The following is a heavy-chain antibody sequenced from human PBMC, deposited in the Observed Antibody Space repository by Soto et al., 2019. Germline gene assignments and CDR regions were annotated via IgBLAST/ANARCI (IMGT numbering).Heavy chain of an antibody. D-gene: IGHD3-22*01. Sequence: GGSLRLSCAASGFPFSSYWMYWVRQVPGKGLVWVSRINSDGSSTSYADSVKGRFTISRDNSKNTLYLQMNSLRAEDTAVYYCAKERDSSGYYTSGGMDVWGQGTTVTVSS. CDR1: GFPFSSYW. V-gene: IGHV3-74*01. J-gene: IGHJ6*02. CDR2: INSDGSST. CDR3: AKERDSSGYYTSGGMDV.